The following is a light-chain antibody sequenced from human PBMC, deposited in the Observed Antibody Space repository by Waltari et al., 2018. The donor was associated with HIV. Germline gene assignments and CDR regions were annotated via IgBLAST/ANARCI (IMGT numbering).Light chain of an antibody. CDR2: GDN. CDR1: SSNIGARFD. V-gene: IGLV1-40*01. CDR3: QSYDSSLSGSV. J-gene: IGLJ3*02. Sequence: QSVLTQPPSVSGAPGQRVTISCPGSSSNIGARFDVHWYQQLPGTAPELLIYGDNNRPSGVPDRFSGSKSGTSASLAITGLQAEDEADYYCQSYDSSLSGSVFGGGTKLTVL.